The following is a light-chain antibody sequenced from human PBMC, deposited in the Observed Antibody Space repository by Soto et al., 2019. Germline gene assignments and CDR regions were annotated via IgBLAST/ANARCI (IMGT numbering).Light chain of an antibody. CDR1: QSVRTY. CDR2: DAS. V-gene: IGKV3-11*01. J-gene: IGKJ4*01. CDR3: QQRSNWPT. Sequence: EIVLTQSPATLSLSPGERAPLSCRASQSVRTYLAWYQQKPGQAPRQLIYDASNRATDIPARFSGRGSGTDFTLTISSLEPEDFAVYYCQQRSNWPTFGGGTKVDIK.